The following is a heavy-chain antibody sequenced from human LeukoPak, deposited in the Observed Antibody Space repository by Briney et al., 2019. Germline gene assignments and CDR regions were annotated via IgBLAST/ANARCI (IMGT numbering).Heavy chain of an antibody. CDR3: ARDRAGTVIDLVY. J-gene: IGHJ4*02. CDR1: RGATSGYY. D-gene: IGHD6-19*01. Sequence: SGTLSLTSAVSRGATSGYYSSRRRQPPGKGLEWIGRIYTSGNTTYNPSLTSRVTISVDTSNNQFSLKMSSVTGADTAVYYCARDRAGTVIDLVYWGEGTLVTVSS. V-gene: IGHV4-4*07. CDR2: IYTSGNT.